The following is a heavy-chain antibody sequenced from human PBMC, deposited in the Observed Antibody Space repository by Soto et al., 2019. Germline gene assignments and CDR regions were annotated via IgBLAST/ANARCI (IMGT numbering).Heavy chain of an antibody. CDR2: IMPVFRRP. D-gene: IGHD1-20*01. CDR1: GGTFRTSA. V-gene: IGHV1-69*12. J-gene: IGHJ6*02. Sequence: QVQLVQSGAEVKKPGSSVKVSCKASGGTFRTSAISWVRQAPGQGLEWVGGIMPVFRRPKYAQNFQGRVTITADESTSTAYMELSSLRSDDTAVYYCARYKDRPQLGGNYYYILDVWGQGTAVTVSS. CDR3: ARYKDRPQLGGNYYYILDV.